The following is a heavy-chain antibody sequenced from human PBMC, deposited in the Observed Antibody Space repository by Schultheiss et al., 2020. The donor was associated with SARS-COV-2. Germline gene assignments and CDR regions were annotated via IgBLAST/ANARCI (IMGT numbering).Heavy chain of an antibody. V-gene: IGHV3-48*02. CDR2: ISSSSSTI. CDR3: ARGGSAAAGGKLLVYFDY. J-gene: IGHJ4*02. D-gene: IGHD6-13*01. Sequence: GGSLRLSCAASGFTFSSYSMNWVRQAPGKGLEWVSYISSSSSTIYYADSVKGRFTISRDNAKNSLYLQMNSLRDEDTAVYYCARGGSAAAGGKLLVYFDYWGQGTLVTVSS. CDR1: GFTFSSYS.